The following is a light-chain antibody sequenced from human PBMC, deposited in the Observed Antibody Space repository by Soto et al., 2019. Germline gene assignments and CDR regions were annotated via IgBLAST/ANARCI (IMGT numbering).Light chain of an antibody. Sequence: QSVLTQPPSVSVAKRQRVTISGTGNSSNLGAGYDVHWYQQLPGAAPKLVIFGNRNRPSGVPERCSGSKSGTSASLAINGLQAADEADYYWQAYDYSLPASVFGGGTKLTVL. J-gene: IGLJ3*02. CDR1: SSNLGAGYD. CDR3: QAYDYSLPASV. CDR2: GNR. V-gene: IGLV1-40*01.